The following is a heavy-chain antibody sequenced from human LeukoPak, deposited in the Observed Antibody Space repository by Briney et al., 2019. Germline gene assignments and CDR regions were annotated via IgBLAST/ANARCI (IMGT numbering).Heavy chain of an antibody. CDR2: ISSSSSYI. V-gene: IGHV3-21*01. CDR3: ARDPANYDFWSGYVFFDY. CDR1: GFTFSSYS. D-gene: IGHD3-3*01. J-gene: IGHJ4*02. Sequence: GGSLRLSCAASGFTFSSYSMNWVRQAPGKGLEWVSSISSSSSYIYYADSVKGRFTISRDNAKNPLYLQMNSLRAEDTAVYYCARDPANYDFWSGYVFFDYWGQGTLVTVSS.